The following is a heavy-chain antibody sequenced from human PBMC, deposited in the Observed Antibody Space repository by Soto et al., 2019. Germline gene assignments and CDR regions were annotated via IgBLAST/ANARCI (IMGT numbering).Heavy chain of an antibody. D-gene: IGHD5-12*01. CDR1: GGSISSGEYY. Sequence: QVQLQESGPGLVKPSQTLSLTCTVSGGSISSGEYYWSWIRQPPGKCLEWIGYIYYSGSTYYNPSLKSRVTISVDTSKNQFSLKLSSVTAADTAVYYCASQTVDIVATEFDYWGQGTLVTVSS. V-gene: IGHV4-30-4*01. CDR2: IYYSGST. J-gene: IGHJ4*02. CDR3: ASQTVDIVATEFDY.